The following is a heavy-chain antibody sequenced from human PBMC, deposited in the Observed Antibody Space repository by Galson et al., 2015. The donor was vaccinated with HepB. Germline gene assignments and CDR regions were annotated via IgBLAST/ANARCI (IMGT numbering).Heavy chain of an antibody. J-gene: IGHJ5*02. CDR1: GYTFTSYD. CDR2: MNPYSDST. V-gene: IGHV1-8*01. CDR3: ARDYGGNSGWFDP. D-gene: IGHD4-23*01. Sequence: SVKVSCKASGYTFTSYDINWVRQATGQGLEWMGWMNPYSDSTGYAQKFQGRLTMTRSTSISTAYMELSSLTSEDTAVYYCARDYGGNSGWFDPWGQGTLVTVSS.